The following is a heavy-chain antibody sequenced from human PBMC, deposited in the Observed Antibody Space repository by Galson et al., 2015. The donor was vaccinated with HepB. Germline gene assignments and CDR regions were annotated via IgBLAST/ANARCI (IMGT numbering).Heavy chain of an antibody. V-gene: IGHV5-51*03. CDR1: GYSFTSYW. CDR2: IYPGDSDT. J-gene: IGHJ3*02. D-gene: IGHD3-3*01. CDR3: ARGGGITIFGVVIDAFDI. Sequence: QSGAEVTKPGESLKISCKGSGYSFTSYWIGWVRQMPGKGLEWMGIIYPGDSDTRYSPSFQGQVTISADKSISTAYLQWSSLKASDTAMYYCARGGGITIFGVVIDAFDIWGQGTMVTVSS.